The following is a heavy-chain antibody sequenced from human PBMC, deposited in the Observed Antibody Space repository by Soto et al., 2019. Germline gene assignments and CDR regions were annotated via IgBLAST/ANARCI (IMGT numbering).Heavy chain of an antibody. CDR3: ASITMVRGVKYYYYGMDV. D-gene: IGHD3-10*01. V-gene: IGHV4-4*02. Sequence: PSETLSLTCAVSGGSISSSNWWSWVRQPPGKGLEWIGEINHSGSTNYNPSLKSRVTISVDTSKNQFSLKLSSVTAADTAVYYCASITMVRGVKYYYYGMDVWGQGTTVTVSS. CDR1: GGSISSSNW. J-gene: IGHJ6*02. CDR2: INHSGST.